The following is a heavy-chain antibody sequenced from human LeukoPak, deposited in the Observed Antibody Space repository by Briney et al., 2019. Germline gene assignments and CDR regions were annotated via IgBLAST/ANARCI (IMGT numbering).Heavy chain of an antibody. Sequence: GGSLRLSCAASGFTFSSYWMSWVRQAPGKGLEWVANIKQDGSGKYYVDSVKGRFTISRDNSLNTLHLQMNSLRTEDTAVYYCAREFGHNRWYFDYWGQGALVTVSS. CDR3: AREFGHNRWYFDY. V-gene: IGHV3-7*01. CDR2: IKQDGSGK. CDR1: GFTFSSYW. J-gene: IGHJ4*02. D-gene: IGHD5-24*01.